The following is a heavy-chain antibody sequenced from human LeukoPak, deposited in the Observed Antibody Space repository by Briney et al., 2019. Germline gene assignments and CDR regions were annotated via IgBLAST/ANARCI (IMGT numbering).Heavy chain of an antibody. CDR1: GFTFTTYS. CDR2: ITSSSASI. Sequence: GGSLRLSCAASGFTFTTYSMNWVRQAPGKGLEWVSSITSSSASIYYADSVKGRFTISRDNAKNSLYLQMNSLRAEDTAVYYRARVYRFGSSGYDYWGQGTLVTVSS. D-gene: IGHD6-19*01. CDR3: ARVYRFGSSGYDY. V-gene: IGHV3-21*01. J-gene: IGHJ4*02.